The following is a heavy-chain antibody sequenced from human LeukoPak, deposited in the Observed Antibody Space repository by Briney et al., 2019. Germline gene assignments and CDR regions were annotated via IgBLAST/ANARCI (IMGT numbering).Heavy chain of an antibody. Sequence: GGSLRLSCTASGFTFDNYWMTWVRQPPGKGLEWVANIKQDGGERYYVDSGRGRFTISRDNSKNSLYLQMNSLRAEDTAVYYCVRDGRPLDYWGQGTLVIVS. CDR3: VRDGRPLDY. V-gene: IGHV3-7*01. CDR1: GFTFDNYW. D-gene: IGHD3/OR15-3a*01. CDR2: IKQDGGER. J-gene: IGHJ4*02.